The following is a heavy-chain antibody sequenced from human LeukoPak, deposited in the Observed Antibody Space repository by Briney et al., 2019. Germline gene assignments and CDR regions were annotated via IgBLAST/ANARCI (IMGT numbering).Heavy chain of an antibody. V-gene: IGHV3-30*02. CDR1: GFTFSSYA. J-gene: IGHJ4*02. CDR3: AKDPSYFDFWSGPEG. D-gene: IGHD3-3*01. Sequence: PGGSLRLSCAASGFTFSSYAMHWVRQAPGKGLEWLTLIRFDGSKKYYADSVKGRFTISRDNSKNSLFLQMNALRPEDTGVYYCAKDPSYFDFWSGPEGWGQGTLVTVSS. CDR2: IRFDGSKK.